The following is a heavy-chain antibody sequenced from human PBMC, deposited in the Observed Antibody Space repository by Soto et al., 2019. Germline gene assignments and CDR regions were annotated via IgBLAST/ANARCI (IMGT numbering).Heavy chain of an antibody. Sequence: QVQLQQWGAGLLKPSETLSLTCAVYGGSFSGYYWTWIRQPPGKGLEWIGEINHSGSTNYNPSLKTRVTISVDTSMNQFSPKLSSVTAADTAVYYCARTVSRVAAHDAFEIWGQGTMVTVSS. CDR2: INHSGST. V-gene: IGHV4-34*01. J-gene: IGHJ3*02. CDR3: ARTVSRVAAHDAFEI. D-gene: IGHD2-15*01. CDR1: GGSFSGYY.